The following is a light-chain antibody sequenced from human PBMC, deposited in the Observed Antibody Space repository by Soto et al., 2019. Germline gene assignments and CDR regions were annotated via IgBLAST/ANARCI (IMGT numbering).Light chain of an antibody. CDR2: EAS. CDR1: QTISGW. V-gene: IGKV1-5*03. CDR3: QHYNSDSEA. Sequence: DIQMTQSPSTLSGSDGDRVTIXXRASQTISGWVAWYQQKPGTAPKIXSYEASTLKSGVPSRFSGSGSGTDFTLTSSGLQPDDFATYSCQHYNSDSEAFGPGTKVEI. J-gene: IGKJ1*01.